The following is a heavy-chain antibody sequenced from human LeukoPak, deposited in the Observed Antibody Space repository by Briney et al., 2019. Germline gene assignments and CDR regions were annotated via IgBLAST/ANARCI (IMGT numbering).Heavy chain of an antibody. D-gene: IGHD3-10*01. J-gene: IGHJ4*02. Sequence: SETLSLTFTVSGVSMGAYYWSWIRQPPGKGLEWIGYVYYRGITNYNPSLQSRVTISMDTSKNQFSLNLNSVTATDTALFFCARGVPVSWGGYYFDSWGQGTLVTVSS. CDR3: ARGVPVSWGGYYFDS. CDR2: VYYRGIT. V-gene: IGHV4-59*01. CDR1: GVSMGAYY.